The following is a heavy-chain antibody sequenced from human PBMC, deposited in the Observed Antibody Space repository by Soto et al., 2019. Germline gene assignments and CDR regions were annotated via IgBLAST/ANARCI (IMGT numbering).Heavy chain of an antibody. V-gene: IGHV1-69*12. J-gene: IGHJ6*02. CDR2: IVPIFGA. D-gene: IGHD3-22*01. CDR3: ARGGSDYEGSGYYQGHV. Sequence: QVQLVQSGAEVKEPGSSVKVSCKSSGGTFSNYGFSWVRQAPGQGLECMGVIVPIFGAEHPQKFQGRVTITADESTNTVFMERRGVRSEDTAVYYWARGGSDYEGSGYYQGHVWGQGTTVTVSS. CDR1: GGTFSNYG.